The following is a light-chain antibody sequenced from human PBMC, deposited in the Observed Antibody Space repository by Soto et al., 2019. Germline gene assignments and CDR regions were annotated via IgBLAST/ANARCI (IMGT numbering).Light chain of an antibody. CDR2: GAS. J-gene: IGKJ5*01. CDR1: QSVSSSY. CDR3: QQSGIT. V-gene: IGKV3-20*01. Sequence: EIELTQSPGTLSLSPGERATLSCRASQSVSSSYLAWYQQKPGQAPRLLIYGASSRATGIPGRFSGSGSGTDFTRTISRLEPEDFAVYYCQQSGITFGQGTRLEIK.